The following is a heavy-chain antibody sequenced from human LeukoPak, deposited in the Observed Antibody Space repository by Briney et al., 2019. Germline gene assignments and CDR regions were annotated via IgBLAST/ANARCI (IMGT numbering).Heavy chain of an antibody. CDR3: ARDLVAVAGTLRFDP. J-gene: IGHJ5*02. Sequence: GGSLRLSCAASGFTFDDYGMSWVRQAPGKGLEWVSGINWNGGSTGYADSVKGRFTISRDNAKNSLYLQMNSLRAEDTALYYCARDLVAVAGTLRFDPWGQGTLVTDSS. V-gene: IGHV3-20*04. D-gene: IGHD6-19*01. CDR1: GFTFDDYG. CDR2: INWNGGST.